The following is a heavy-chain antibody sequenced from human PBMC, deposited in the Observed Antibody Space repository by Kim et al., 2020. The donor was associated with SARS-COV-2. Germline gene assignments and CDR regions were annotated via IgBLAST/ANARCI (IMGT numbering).Heavy chain of an antibody. CDR2: ISSSSSYI. J-gene: IGHJ5*02. V-gene: IGHV3-21*01. CDR1: GFTFSSYS. CDR3: ARDYLRIAVAVVWFDP. Sequence: GGSLRLSCAASGFTFSSYSMNWVRQAPGKGLEWVSSISSSSSYIYYADSVKGRFTISRDNAKNSLYLQMNSLRAEDTAVYYCARDYLRIAVAVVWFDPWGQGTLVTVSS. D-gene: IGHD6-19*01.